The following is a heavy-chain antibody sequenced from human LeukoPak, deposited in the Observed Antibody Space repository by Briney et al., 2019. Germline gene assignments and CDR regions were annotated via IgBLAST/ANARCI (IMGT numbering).Heavy chain of an antibody. CDR1: GYTFTTHD. J-gene: IGHJ4*02. Sequence: ASVKVSCKASGYTFTTHDINWVRQATGQGLEWLGWVSPNSGDTGYAQKFQGRVTMTSDSSISTAYMELSSLRSEDTAIYYCVRTPPNWGFDYWGQGTLVTVSS. V-gene: IGHV1-8*01. D-gene: IGHD7-27*01. CDR3: VRTPPNWGFDY. CDR2: VSPNSGDT.